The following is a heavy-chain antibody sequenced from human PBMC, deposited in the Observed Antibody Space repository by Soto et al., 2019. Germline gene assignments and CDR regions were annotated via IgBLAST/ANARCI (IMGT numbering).Heavy chain of an antibody. CDR1: GFSFRDHS. Sequence: VQLVESGGGVVSPGGSLRLSCVGSGFSFRDHSMNWVRQPPGKGLQWISYISSGSENIYYADSVKGRFTVSRDNAKNTLFLQMNSLRDDDSAIYYCARLPKGSVVTGWGQGSLVTVSS. CDR3: ARLPKGSVVTG. CDR2: ISSGSENI. V-gene: IGHV3-48*02. J-gene: IGHJ4*01. D-gene: IGHD2-21*02.